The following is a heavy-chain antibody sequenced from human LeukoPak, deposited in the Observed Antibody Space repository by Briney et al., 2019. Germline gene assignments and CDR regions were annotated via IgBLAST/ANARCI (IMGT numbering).Heavy chain of an antibody. CDR2: ISNSGGST. CDR1: GFTFSSYA. Sequence: GSLGLFCSASGFTFSSYAITWVRQAPGKGLELVSSISNSGGSTYYADSVKGRFTVSRDNSKNTLYLQVSSLRAEDTAVYYCARGGGSSVFDYWGQGALVTVSS. V-gene: IGHV3-23*01. D-gene: IGHD2-15*01. CDR3: ARGGGSSVFDY. J-gene: IGHJ4*02.